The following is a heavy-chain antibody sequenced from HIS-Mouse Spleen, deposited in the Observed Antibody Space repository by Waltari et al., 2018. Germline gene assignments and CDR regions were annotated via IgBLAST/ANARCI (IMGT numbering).Heavy chain of an antibody. CDR3: ARTRGYWYFDL. J-gene: IGHJ2*01. Sequence: QLQLQESGPGLVKPSENLSLTCPVPGGSISSSSYYWGWIRQPPGKGLEWIGSIYYSGSTYYNPSLKSRVTISVDTSKNQFSLKLSSVTAADTAVYYCARTRGYWYFDLWGRGTLVTVSS. V-gene: IGHV4-39*01. CDR2: IYYSGST. CDR1: GGSISSSSYY. D-gene: IGHD3-10*01.